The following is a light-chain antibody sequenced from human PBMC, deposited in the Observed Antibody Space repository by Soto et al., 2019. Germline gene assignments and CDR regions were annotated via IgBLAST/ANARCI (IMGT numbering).Light chain of an antibody. J-gene: IGKJ2*01. CDR2: GAS. CDR1: QSVTSSY. V-gene: IGKV3-20*01. Sequence: VLTQSPGSLSLSPGERATLSCRASQSVTSSYLAWYQQKPGQAPRLLIYGASIRATGIPDRFSGSGSEADFTLTISSLEPDDFALLYCQHSDSSSYTLGQGTKLE. CDR3: QHSDSSSYT.